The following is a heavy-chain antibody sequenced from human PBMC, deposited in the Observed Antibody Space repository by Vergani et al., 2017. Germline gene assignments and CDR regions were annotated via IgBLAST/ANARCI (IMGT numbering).Heavy chain of an antibody. D-gene: IGHD2-2*01. V-gene: IGHV1-2*02. J-gene: IGHJ4*02. CDR1: GYTFTDYF. CDR2: INPNSVGT. Sequence: QVQLVQSGAEVKKPGASVKVSCKASGYTFTDYFMHWVRQAPGQGFEWMGWINPNSVGTKYAQKFQGRVTMTSDSSISTAYMELSNLRSDYTAVYYCARVGTSSNRVYFDYWGQGTLVTVSS. CDR3: ARVGTSSNRVYFDY.